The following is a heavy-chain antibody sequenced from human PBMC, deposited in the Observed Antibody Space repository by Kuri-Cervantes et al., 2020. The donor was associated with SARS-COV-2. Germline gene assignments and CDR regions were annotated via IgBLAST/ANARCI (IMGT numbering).Heavy chain of an antibody. Sequence: ASVKVSCKASGGTFSTSIISWVRQAPGKGLEWMGGFDPEDGETIYAQKFQGRVTMTEDTSTDTAYMELSSLRSEDTAVYYCARVAGSYYYYYGMDVWGQGTTVTVSS. J-gene: IGHJ6*02. D-gene: IGHD2-15*01. CDR3: ARVAGSYYYYYGMDV. CDR2: FDPEDGET. CDR1: GGTFSTSI. V-gene: IGHV1-24*01.